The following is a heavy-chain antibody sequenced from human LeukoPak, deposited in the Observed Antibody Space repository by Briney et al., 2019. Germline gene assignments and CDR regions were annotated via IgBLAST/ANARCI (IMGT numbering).Heavy chain of an antibody. CDR1: GFTFSSYA. D-gene: IGHD6-6*01. Sequence: GGSLRLSCAASGFTFSSYAMSWVRQVPGKGLEWVSRLPPDELGIIYADSVKGRFTVSRGNAKNTVYLQMNNLRVDDTAMYYCVGTIASRGSEYWGQGALVTVSS. CDR3: VGTIASRGSEY. J-gene: IGHJ4*02. CDR2: LPPDELGI. V-gene: IGHV3-74*01.